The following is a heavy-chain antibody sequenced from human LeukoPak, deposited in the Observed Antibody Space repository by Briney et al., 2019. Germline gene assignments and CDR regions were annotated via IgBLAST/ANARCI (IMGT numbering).Heavy chain of an antibody. CDR2: IYYSGST. J-gene: IGHJ6*03. CDR1: GGSISSYY. D-gene: IGHD6-13*01. Sequence: PSETLSLTCTVSGGSISSYYWSWIRQPLGKGLEWIGYIYYSGSTNYNPSLKSRVTISVDTSKNQFSLKLSSVTAADTAVYYCASGIAAAGSLPQSYYYYYYYMDVWGKGTTVTVSS. CDR3: ASGIAAAGSLPQSYYYYYYYMDV. V-gene: IGHV4-59*01.